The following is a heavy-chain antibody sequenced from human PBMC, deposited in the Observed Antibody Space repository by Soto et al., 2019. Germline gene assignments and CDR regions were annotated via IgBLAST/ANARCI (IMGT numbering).Heavy chain of an antibody. V-gene: IGHV4-59*01. CDR1: GGSISSYY. D-gene: IGHD3-10*01. CDR3: ARLLYANYYGSGEFDY. CDR2: IYYSGST. J-gene: IGHJ4*02. Sequence: SETLSLTCTVSGGSISSYYWSWIRQPPGKGLEWIGYIYYSGSTNYNPSLKSRVTISVDTSKNQFSLKLSSVTAADMAVYYCARLLYANYYGSGEFDYWGQGTLVTVSS.